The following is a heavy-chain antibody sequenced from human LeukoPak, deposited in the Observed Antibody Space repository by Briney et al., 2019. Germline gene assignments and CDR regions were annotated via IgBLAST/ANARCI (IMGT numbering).Heavy chain of an antibody. CDR1: GGSISSYY. J-gene: IGHJ4*02. V-gene: IGHV4-59*12. CDR3: ASLKGDYYDSSGPFDY. D-gene: IGHD3-22*01. CDR2: IYYSGST. Sequence: PSETLSLTCTVSGGSISSYYWSWIRQPPGKGLEWIGYIYYSGSTNYNPSLKSRVTISVDRSKNQFSLKLSSVTAADTAVYYCASLKGDYYDSSGPFDYWGQGTLVTVSS.